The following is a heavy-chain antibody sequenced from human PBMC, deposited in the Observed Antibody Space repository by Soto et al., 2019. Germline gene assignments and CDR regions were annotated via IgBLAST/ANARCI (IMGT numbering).Heavy chain of an antibody. Sequence: GGSLRLSCAASGFTFTSYAINWVRQAPGKGLEWVSTISDSPTGHTHYADSVRGRFTISRDDSTNTMFLQMDSLRVEDTAVYYCSTRMIAHFDFWGQGTVVTVSS. V-gene: IGHV3-23*01. CDR2: ISDSPTGHT. J-gene: IGHJ4*02. D-gene: IGHD2-21*01. CDR3: STRMIAHFDF. CDR1: GFTFTSYA.